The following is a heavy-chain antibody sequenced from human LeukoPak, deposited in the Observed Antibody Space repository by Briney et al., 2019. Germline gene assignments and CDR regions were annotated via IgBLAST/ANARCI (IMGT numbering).Heavy chain of an antibody. Sequence: GASVKASCKASGYTFTSYYMLWVRQAPGQGLEWMGIINPSGGSTSYAQKFQGRVTMTRDMSTSTVYMELRSLRSEDTAVYYCARGAGGSGDYYYYYMDVWGKGTTVTVSS. V-gene: IGHV1-46*01. CDR3: ARGAGGSGDYYYYYMDV. J-gene: IGHJ6*03. D-gene: IGHD3-16*01. CDR2: INPSGGST. CDR1: GYTFTSYY.